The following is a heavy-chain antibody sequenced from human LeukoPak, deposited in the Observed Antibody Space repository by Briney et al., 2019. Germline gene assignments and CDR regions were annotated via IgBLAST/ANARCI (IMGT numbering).Heavy chain of an antibody. D-gene: IGHD3-10*01. J-gene: IGHJ4*02. CDR3: ARTRSGGYYG. Sequence: GGSLRLSCAASGFTVSTNYMSWVRQAPGKGLEWVSVIYSDGRTYYADSVKGRFTISRDNAKNSLYLQMNSLRAEDTAVYYCARTRSGGYYGWGQGTLVTVSS. V-gene: IGHV3-53*01. CDR2: IYSDGRT. CDR1: GFTVSTNY.